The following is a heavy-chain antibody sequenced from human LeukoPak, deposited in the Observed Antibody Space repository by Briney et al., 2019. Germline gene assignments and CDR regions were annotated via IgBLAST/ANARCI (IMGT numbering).Heavy chain of an antibody. CDR1: GFTFDDYA. V-gene: IGHV3-43*02. D-gene: IGHD3-22*01. J-gene: IGHJ1*01. CDR2: ISGDGGST. CDR3: AKDPTHYYDSSGYSEYFQH. Sequence: GRSLRLSCAASGFTFDDYAMHWVRQAPGKGLEWVSLISGDGGSTYYADSVKGRFTISRDNSKNSLYLQMDSLRNEDTALYYCAKDPTHYYDSSGYSEYFQHWGQGTLVTVSS.